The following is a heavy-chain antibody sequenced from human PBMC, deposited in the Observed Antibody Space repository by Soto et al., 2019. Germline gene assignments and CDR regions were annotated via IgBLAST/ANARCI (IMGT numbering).Heavy chain of an antibody. J-gene: IGHJ4*02. CDR3: ATLYSSGWYYFDY. Sequence: ASVKVSCKASGYTFTSYGISWVRQATGQGLEWMGWMNPNSGNTGYAQKFQGRVTMTRNTSISTAYMELSSLRSEDTAVYYCATLYSSGWYYFDYWGQGTLVTVSS. CDR1: GYTFTSYG. CDR2: MNPNSGNT. V-gene: IGHV1-8*02. D-gene: IGHD6-19*01.